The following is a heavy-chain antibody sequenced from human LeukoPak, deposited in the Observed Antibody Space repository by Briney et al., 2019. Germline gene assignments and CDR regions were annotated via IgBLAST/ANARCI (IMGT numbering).Heavy chain of an antibody. V-gene: IGHV3-7*01. J-gene: IGHJ4*02. CDR1: GFTFSSYW. D-gene: IGHD1-26*01. CDR2: IKQDGSEK. Sequence: GGSLRLSCAASGFTFSSYWMSWVRQAPGKGLEWVANIKQDGSEKYYVDSVKGRFTISRDNAKNSLYPQMNSLRAEDTAVYYCARSDSGSYSGWDYWGQGTLVTVSS. CDR3: ARSDSGSYSGWDY.